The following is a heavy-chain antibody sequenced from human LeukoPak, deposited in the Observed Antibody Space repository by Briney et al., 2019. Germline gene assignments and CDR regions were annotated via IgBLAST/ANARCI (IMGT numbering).Heavy chain of an antibody. Sequence: PGRSLRLSCAASGFTFDDYAMHWVRQAPGKGLEWVSVIYSGGSTYYADSVKGRFTISRDNSNNTLYLQMNSLRAEDAALYYCARGGGHLDCWGQGTLVTVSS. D-gene: IGHD2-15*01. CDR2: IYSGGST. V-gene: IGHV3-66*01. CDR3: ARGGGHLDC. J-gene: IGHJ4*02. CDR1: GFTFDDYA.